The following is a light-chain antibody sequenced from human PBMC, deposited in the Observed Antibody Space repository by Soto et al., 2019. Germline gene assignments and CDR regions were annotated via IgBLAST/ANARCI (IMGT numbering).Light chain of an antibody. CDR2: DVR. Sequence: QSALTQPAAVSGSPGQSITISCSGTSGDICANNYVSWYQQHPGKVTKLMIFDVRNRPSGVSDLFSGSKSGNTASLTISGLQADDAAHYFCSSYTVSNSGVFGGGTKLTVL. V-gene: IGLV2-14*01. CDR1: SGDICANNY. CDR3: SSYTVSNSGV. J-gene: IGLJ3*02.